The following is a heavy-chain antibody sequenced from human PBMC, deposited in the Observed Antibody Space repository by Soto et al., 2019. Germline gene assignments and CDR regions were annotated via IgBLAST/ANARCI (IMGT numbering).Heavy chain of an antibody. CDR2: ISSSSSYT. CDR1: GFTLSDYY. CDR3: ARSTRTTISK. D-gene: IGHD4-17*01. J-gene: IGHJ4*02. V-gene: IGHV3-11*05. Sequence: QVQLVESGGDLVKPGGSLRLSCAASGFTLSDYYMSWIRQAPGKGLEWLSFISSSSSYTYYADSVKGRFTISRDNAESSLYLQMNSLRAEDTAVYYCARSTRTTISKWGQGTLVTVSS.